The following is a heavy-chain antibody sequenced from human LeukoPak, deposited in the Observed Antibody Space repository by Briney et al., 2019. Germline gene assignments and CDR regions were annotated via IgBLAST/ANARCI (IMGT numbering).Heavy chain of an antibody. CDR3: ARDSKYYDFWSGYSPLDY. Sequence: GGSLRLSCAASGFTFSSYSMNWVSQAPGKGLEWVSYISSSSSTIYYADSVKGRFTISRDNAKNSLYLQMNSLRAGDTALYYCARDSKYYDFWSGYSPLDYWGQGTLVTVSS. CDR2: ISSSSSTI. J-gene: IGHJ4*02. V-gene: IGHV3-48*04. CDR1: GFTFSSYS. D-gene: IGHD3-3*01.